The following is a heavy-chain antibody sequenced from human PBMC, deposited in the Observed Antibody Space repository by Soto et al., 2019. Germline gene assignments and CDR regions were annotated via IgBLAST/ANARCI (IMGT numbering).Heavy chain of an antibody. Sequence: QAQLEQSGGEVKKPWSSVKVSCKASRVAFSKFIVTWVRQAPGLGLEWVGGIIPIFGTANYAQKFQGRVTITADESTSTSYREVNNLRSEDTAVYYCAKVRYSSPMGYYYGMDVWGPGTTVTVSS. CDR3: AKVRYSSPMGYYYGMDV. J-gene: IGHJ6*02. CDR2: IIPIFGTA. V-gene: IGHV1-69*01. D-gene: IGHD6-19*01. CDR1: RVAFSKFI.